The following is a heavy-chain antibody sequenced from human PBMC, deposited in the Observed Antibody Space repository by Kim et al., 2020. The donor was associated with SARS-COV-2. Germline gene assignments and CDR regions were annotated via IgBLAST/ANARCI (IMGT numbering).Heavy chain of an antibody. Sequence: KFQGRVTITADDSTSTAYMELSSLRSEDTAVYYCARAHEGKAVLPYGMDVWGQGTTVTVSS. CDR3: ARAHEGKAVLPYGMDV. D-gene: IGHD6-19*01. J-gene: IGHJ6*02. V-gene: IGHV1-69*01.